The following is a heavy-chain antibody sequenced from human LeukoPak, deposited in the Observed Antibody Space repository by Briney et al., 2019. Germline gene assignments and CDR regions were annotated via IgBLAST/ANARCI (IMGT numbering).Heavy chain of an antibody. CDR2: IYYSGST. V-gene: IGHV4-59*01. J-gene: IGHJ3*02. D-gene: IGHD1-14*01. CDR1: GGSISSYY. Sequence: PSETLSLTCTVSGGSISSYYWSWIRQPPGKGLEWIGYIYYSGSTNYNPSLKSRVTISVDTSKNQFSLKLSSVTAADTAVYYCARTPGGSDAFDIWGQGTMVTDSS. CDR3: ARTPGGSDAFDI.